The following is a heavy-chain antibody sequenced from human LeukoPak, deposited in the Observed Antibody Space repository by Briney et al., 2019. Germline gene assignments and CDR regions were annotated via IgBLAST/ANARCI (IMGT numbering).Heavy chain of an antibody. J-gene: IGHJ4*02. D-gene: IGHD3-16*01. CDR1: GFTFSGYS. Sequence: GGSLRLSCAASGFTFSGYSMNWVRQAPGKGLEWLSYISSSSSTIYYADSVKGRITISRDNAKNSLYLQMNSLRAEDTALYDCARVRGSYASDYWGQGTLVTVSS. V-gene: IGHV3-48*01. CDR3: ARVRGSYASDY. CDR2: ISSSSSTI.